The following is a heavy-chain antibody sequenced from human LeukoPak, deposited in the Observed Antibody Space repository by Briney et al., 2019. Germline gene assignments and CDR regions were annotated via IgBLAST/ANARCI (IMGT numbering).Heavy chain of an antibody. V-gene: IGHV4-4*07. J-gene: IGHJ6*03. Sequence: PSETLSLTCTVSGGSIGSYYWSWIRQPAGKGLEWIGRIYTSGSTNYNPSLKSRVTMSVDTSKNQFSLKLSSVTAADTAVYYCARDFGSGYYYYYMDVWGKGTTVTVSS. CDR3: ARDFGSGYYYYYMDV. D-gene: IGHD3-10*01. CDR2: IYTSGST. CDR1: GGSIGSYY.